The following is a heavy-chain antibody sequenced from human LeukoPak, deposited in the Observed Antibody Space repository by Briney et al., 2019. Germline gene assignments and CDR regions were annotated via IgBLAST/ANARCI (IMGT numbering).Heavy chain of an antibody. CDR3: ARGLRGGYYGGDAFDI. D-gene: IGHD3-22*01. V-gene: IGHV1-69*05. J-gene: IGHJ3*02. CDR1: GGTFSSYA. CDR2: IIPIFGTA. Sequence: SVKVSCKASGGTFSSYAISWVRQAPGQRLEWMGGIIPIFGTANYAQKFQGRVTITTDESTGTAYMELSSLRSEDTAVYYCARGLRGGYYGGDAFDIWGQGTMVTVSS.